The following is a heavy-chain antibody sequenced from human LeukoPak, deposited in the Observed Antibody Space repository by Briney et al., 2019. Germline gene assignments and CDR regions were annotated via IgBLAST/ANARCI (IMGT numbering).Heavy chain of an antibody. CDR1: GGSISSYY. J-gene: IGHJ4*02. V-gene: IGHV4-4*07. CDR2: IYTSGST. D-gene: IGHD2-15*01. Sequence: SSETLSLTCTVSGGSISSYYWSWIRQPAGKGLEWIGRIYTSGSTNYNPSLKSRVTMSVDTSKNQFSLKLSSVTAADTAVYYCARDASVSCSGGSCSTIDYWGQGTLVTVSS. CDR3: ARDASVSCSGGSCSTIDY.